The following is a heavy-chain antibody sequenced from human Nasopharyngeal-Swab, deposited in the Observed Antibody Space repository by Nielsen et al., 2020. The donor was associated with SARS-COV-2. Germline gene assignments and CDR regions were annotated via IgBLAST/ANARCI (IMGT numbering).Heavy chain of an antibody. CDR1: GGTFTSSA. Sequence: SVKVSCKASGGTFTSSAVQWVRQARGQRLEGIGWIVVGRGNTNYAQKFQERVTITRDMSTSTAYMELSSLRSEDTAVYYCAGGDGMTPDYWGQGTLVTVSS. J-gene: IGHJ4*02. CDR3: AGGDGMTPDY. CDR2: IVVGRGNT. D-gene: IGHD1-14*01. V-gene: IGHV1-58*01.